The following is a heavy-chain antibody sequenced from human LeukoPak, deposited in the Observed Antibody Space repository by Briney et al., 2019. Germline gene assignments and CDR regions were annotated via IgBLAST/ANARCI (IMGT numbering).Heavy chain of an antibody. D-gene: IGHD3-10*01. CDR3: ARTYYYGSGSRNYYYYDMDV. J-gene: IGHJ6*03. CDR1: GFTFSSYA. Sequence: GGSLRLSCAASGFTFSSYAMHWVRQAPGKGLEYVSAISSNGGSTYYANSVKGRFTISRDNSKNTLYLQMGSLRAEDMAVYYCARTYYYGSGSRNYYYYDMDVWGKGTTVTISS. CDR2: ISSNGGST. V-gene: IGHV3-64*01.